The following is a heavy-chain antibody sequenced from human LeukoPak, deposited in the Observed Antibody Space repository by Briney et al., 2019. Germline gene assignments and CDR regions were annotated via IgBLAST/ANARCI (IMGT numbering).Heavy chain of an antibody. D-gene: IGHD6-13*01. CDR2: IKQDGSAK. J-gene: IGHJ6*03. CDR1: GFTFSSYW. Sequence: TGGSLRLSCAASGFTFSSYWMTWVRQAPGKGLEWVANIKQDGSAKYYLDSVKGRFTISRDNAKNSLSLQMNSLRAEDTAVYYCARETQETYSSSWRLYDSHYYMDAWGKGTTVTVSS. V-gene: IGHV3-7*03. CDR3: ARETQETYSSSWRLYDSHYYMDA.